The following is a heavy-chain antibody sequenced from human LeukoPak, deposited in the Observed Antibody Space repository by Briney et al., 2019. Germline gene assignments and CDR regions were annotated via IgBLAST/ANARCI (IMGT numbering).Heavy chain of an antibody. Sequence: GGSLRLSCAAPGFAFSNFAMDWVRQSPGKGLEWLSTINGGGNTTFYSDSVKGRFTISRDNSKNTLYLHMDSLRPDDTATYYCTKELHVAVAVADYYYFYMDVWGRGTAVTVSS. J-gene: IGHJ6*03. CDR2: INGGGNTT. CDR3: TKELHVAVAVADYYYFYMDV. V-gene: IGHV3-23*01. CDR1: GFAFSNFA. D-gene: IGHD6-19*01.